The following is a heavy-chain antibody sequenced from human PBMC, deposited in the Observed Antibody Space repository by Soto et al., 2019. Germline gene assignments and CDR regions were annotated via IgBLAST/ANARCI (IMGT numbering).Heavy chain of an antibody. CDR3: TTELGYCISTSCYEVAY. D-gene: IGHD2-2*01. CDR1: GFTFSNAW. CDR2: IKSKTDGGTT. J-gene: IGHJ4*02. Sequence: GGSLRLSCAASGFTFSNAWMNWVRQAPGKGLEWVGRIKSKTDGGTTDYAAPVKGRFTISRDDSKNTLYLQMNSLKTEDTAVYYCTTELGYCISTSCYEVAYWGQGTLVTVSS. V-gene: IGHV3-15*07.